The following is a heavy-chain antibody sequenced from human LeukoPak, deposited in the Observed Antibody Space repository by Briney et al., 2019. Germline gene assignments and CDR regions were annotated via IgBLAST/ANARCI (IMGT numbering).Heavy chain of an antibody. CDR2: IYSGGST. CDR3: ARDQAGGSYYYYYYGMDV. D-gene: IGHD1-26*01. V-gene: IGHV3-66*01. J-gene: IGHJ6*02. CDR1: GFTVSSNY. Sequence: GGSLRLSCAASGFTVSSNYMSWVRQAPGKGLEWVSVIYSGGSTYYADSVKGRFTISRDNSKNTLYLQMNSLRAEDTAVYYCARDQAGGSYYYYYYGMDVWGQGTTVTVSS.